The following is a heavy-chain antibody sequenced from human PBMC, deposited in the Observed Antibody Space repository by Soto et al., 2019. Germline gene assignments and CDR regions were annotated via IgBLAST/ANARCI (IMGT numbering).Heavy chain of an antibody. D-gene: IGHD6-19*01. J-gene: IGHJ4*02. Sequence: ASVKVSCKASGYTFTSYGISWVRQAPGQGLEWMGWISAYNGNTNYTQKIQGRVTMTTDTSTSTAYKELRSLRSDDTALFYCARRPVQWLEYYFDYWGQGTLVTVSS. CDR2: ISAYNGNT. CDR3: ARRPVQWLEYYFDY. CDR1: GYTFTSYG. V-gene: IGHV1-18*01.